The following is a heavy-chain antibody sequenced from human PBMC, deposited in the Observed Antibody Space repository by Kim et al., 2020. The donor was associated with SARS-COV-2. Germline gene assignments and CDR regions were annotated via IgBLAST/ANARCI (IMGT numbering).Heavy chain of an antibody. J-gene: IGHJ5*02. Sequence: SETLSLTCTVSGGSISDYYWNWIRQPPGKGLEWIGYIFYSGSTNYKPSLKSRVTISLDTSKNHFSLRLSSVTAADTAVYYCARSSYDDYPKWFDPWGQGTLVTVSS. CDR1: GGSISDYY. V-gene: IGHV4-59*01. CDR3: ARSSYDDYPKWFDP. D-gene: IGHD4-17*01. CDR2: IFYSGST.